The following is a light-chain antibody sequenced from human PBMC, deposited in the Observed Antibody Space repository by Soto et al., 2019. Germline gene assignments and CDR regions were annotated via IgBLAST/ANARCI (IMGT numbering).Light chain of an antibody. CDR3: QQYNSFST. CDR2: DAS. J-gene: IGKJ1*01. Sequence: DIQMTPSPSTPSASLGDSVPITCRASQSITNFLAWYQQKPGKAPKLLINDASSLLSGVPSRFSGSGSGTEFTLTISSLQPDDFATYYCQQYNSFSTFGQGTKVDIK. V-gene: IGKV1-5*01. CDR1: QSITNF.